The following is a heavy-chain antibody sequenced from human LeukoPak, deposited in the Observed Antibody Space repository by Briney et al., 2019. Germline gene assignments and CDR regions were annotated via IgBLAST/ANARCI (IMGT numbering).Heavy chain of an antibody. D-gene: IGHD3-10*01. J-gene: IGHJ4*02. CDR2: IYHSGST. V-gene: IGHV4-38-2*01. CDR1: GYSISSGYY. CDR3: ARVSMVRGVILDY. Sequence: SETLSLTCAVSGYSISSGYYWGWIRQPPGKGLEXXGSIYHSGSTYYNPSLKSRVTISVDTSKNQFSLKLSSVTAADTAVYYCARVSMVRGVILDYWGQGTLVTVSS.